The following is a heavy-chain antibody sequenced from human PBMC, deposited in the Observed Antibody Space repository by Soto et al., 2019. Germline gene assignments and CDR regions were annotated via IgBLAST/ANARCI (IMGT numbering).Heavy chain of an antibody. D-gene: IGHD2-8*01. CDR2: VGGSDTDK. J-gene: IGHJ3*02. Sequence: KGLQWVSGVGGSDTDKHYADSVRGRFTVSRDNSKNTLYLQMNSLRADDTAVYYCAKADTAVHGVWYVFDMWGKGT. CDR3: AKADTAVHGVWYVFDM. V-gene: IGHV3-23*05.